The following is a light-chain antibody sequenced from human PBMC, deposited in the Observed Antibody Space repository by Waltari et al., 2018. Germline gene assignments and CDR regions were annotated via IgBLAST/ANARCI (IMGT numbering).Light chain of an antibody. CDR3: CSYAGSVV. CDR1: SIDVGGYNY. CDR2: DVS. Sequence: QSALTQPRSVSGSPGQSVTISCTGTSIDVGGYNYVSWYQQHPGKAPKLIIYDVSKRPSGVPDRFSGSKSGNTASLTISGLQAEDEADYYCCSYAGSVVFGGGTKLTVL. J-gene: IGLJ2*01. V-gene: IGLV2-11*01.